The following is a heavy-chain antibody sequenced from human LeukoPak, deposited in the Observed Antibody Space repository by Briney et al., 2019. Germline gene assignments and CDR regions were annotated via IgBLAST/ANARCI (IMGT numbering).Heavy chain of an antibody. CDR3: ARGEAMTTVTPAFDY. J-gene: IGHJ4*02. CDR2: IYYSGST. D-gene: IGHD4-11*01. Sequence: PSETLSLTCTVSGGSISSYYWSWIRQPPGKGLEWIGYIYYSGSTNYNPSLKSRVTISVDTSKNQFSLKLNSVTAADTAVYYCARGEAMTTVTPAFDYWGQGTLVTVSS. V-gene: IGHV4-59*01. CDR1: GGSISSYY.